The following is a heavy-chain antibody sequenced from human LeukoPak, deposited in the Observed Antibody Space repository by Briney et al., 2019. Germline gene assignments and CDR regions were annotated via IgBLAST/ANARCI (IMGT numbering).Heavy chain of an antibody. J-gene: IGHJ6*02. V-gene: IGHV1-46*01. CDR2: INPSGGST. CDR3: ARDVAAAGTPYYYYGMDV. D-gene: IGHD6-13*01. Sequence: WASVKVSCKASGYIFTDYYMHWVRQAPGQGLEWMGIINPSGGSTSYAQKFQGRVTMTRDTSTSTVYMELSSLRSEDTAVYYCARDVAAAGTPYYYYGMDVWGQGTTVTVSS. CDR1: GYIFTDYY.